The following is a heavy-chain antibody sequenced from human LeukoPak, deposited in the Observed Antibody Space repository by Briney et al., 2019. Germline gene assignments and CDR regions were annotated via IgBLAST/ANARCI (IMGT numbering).Heavy chain of an antibody. Sequence: GGSLRLSCAASGFTFSGHSMTWVRQAPGKGLEWVSAISGSGGSTYYADSVKGRFTISRDNSKNTLYLQMNSLRAEDTAVYYCAKGRFTSGWSQIDYWGQGTLVTVSS. CDR2: ISGSGGST. CDR3: AKGRFTSGWSQIDY. D-gene: IGHD6-19*01. CDR1: GFTFSGHS. V-gene: IGHV3-23*01. J-gene: IGHJ4*02.